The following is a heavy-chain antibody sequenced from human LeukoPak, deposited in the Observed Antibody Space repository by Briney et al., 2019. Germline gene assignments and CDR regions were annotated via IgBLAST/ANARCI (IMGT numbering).Heavy chain of an antibody. CDR1: GFTFSSYG. CDR3: AKVHRAYDYDSGSYYDSGFDY. J-gene: IGHJ4*02. D-gene: IGHD3-10*01. V-gene: IGHV3-23*01. Sequence: PGGSLRLSCAASGFTFSSYGMSWVRQAPGKGLEWVSATSGSGGSTYYADSVKGRFTISRDNSKNTLYLQMNSLRAEDTAIYYCAKVHRAYDYDSGSYYDSGFDYWGQGTLVTVSS. CDR2: TSGSGGST.